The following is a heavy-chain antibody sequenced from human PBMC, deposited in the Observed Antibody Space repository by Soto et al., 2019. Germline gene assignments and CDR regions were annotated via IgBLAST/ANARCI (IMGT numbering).Heavy chain of an antibody. J-gene: IGHJ4*02. CDR1: GFTFSSYG. CDR3: AKKRSLHKAPFDY. CDR2: ISYDGSNK. Sequence: GGSLRLSCAASGFTFSSYGMHWVRQAPGKGLEWVAVISYDGSNKYYTESVEGRFTISRDNSKNTLYLQMNSLRAEDTAIYYCAKKRSLHKAPFDYWGQGTLVTVSS. V-gene: IGHV3-30*18. D-gene: IGHD1-1*01.